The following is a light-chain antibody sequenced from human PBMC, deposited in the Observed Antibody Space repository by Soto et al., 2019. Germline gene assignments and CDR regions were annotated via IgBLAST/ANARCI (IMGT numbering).Light chain of an antibody. Sequence: DIQTTQSPSSLSASVGDRVTITCRTSDSIAKYLNWYQQKPGKAPTLLIYEASILQNGVPSRFSGTESGTEFTLTISSLRPDDFATYYCQQYNDYSAWTFGQGTKVDIK. CDR3: QQYNDYSAWT. CDR1: DSIAKY. J-gene: IGKJ1*01. V-gene: IGKV1-5*03. CDR2: EAS.